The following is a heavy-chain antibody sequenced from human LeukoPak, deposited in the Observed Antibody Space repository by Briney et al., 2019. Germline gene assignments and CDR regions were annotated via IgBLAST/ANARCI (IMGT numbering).Heavy chain of an antibody. D-gene: IGHD1-14*01. CDR1: GYTFTSYY. Sequence: ASVKVSCKASGYTFTSYYMHWVRQAPGQGLEWMGWINPNSGGTNYAQKFQGRVTMTEDTSTDTAYMELSSLRSEDTAVYYCATENGDFFGWFDPWGQGTLVTVSS. CDR3: ATENGDFFGWFDP. J-gene: IGHJ5*02. V-gene: IGHV1-2*02. CDR2: INPNSGGT.